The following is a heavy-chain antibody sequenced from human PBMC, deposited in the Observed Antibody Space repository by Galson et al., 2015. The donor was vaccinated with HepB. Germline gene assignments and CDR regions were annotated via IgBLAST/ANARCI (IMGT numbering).Heavy chain of an antibody. CDR2: IKQDGSEK. V-gene: IGHV3-7*03. Sequence: SLRLSCAASGFTFSSYWMSWVRQAPGKGLEWVANIKQDGSEKYYVDSVKGRFTISRDNAKNSLYLQMNSLRAEDTAVYYCAREGGYDSSGYPFDYWGQGTLVTVSS. CDR1: GFTFSSYW. D-gene: IGHD3-22*01. CDR3: AREGGYDSSGYPFDY. J-gene: IGHJ4*02.